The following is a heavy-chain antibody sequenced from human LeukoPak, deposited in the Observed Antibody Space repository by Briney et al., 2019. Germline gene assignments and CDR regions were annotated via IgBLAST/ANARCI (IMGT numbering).Heavy chain of an antibody. CDR3: ARNIGLVSPIF. CDR1: GGSISTNSYY. V-gene: IGHV4-39*01. Sequence: SETLSLTCTVSGGSISTNSYYWGWIRQPPGKGLKWIGSIYYSGSTYYNPSLRSRVTISVNTSKNQFSLKLSSVTATDTAVYYCARNIGLVSPIFWGQGTLVTVSS. D-gene: IGHD3/OR15-3a*01. CDR2: IYYSGST. J-gene: IGHJ4*02.